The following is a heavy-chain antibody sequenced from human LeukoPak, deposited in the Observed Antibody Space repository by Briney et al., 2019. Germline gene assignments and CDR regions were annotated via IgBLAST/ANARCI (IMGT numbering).Heavy chain of an antibody. J-gene: IGHJ6*03. CDR1: GYTFTSYY. V-gene: IGHV1-18*04. CDR3: ARPHLYYYYYYMDV. CDR2: ISAYNGNT. Sequence: ASVKVSCKASGYTFTSYYMHWVRQAPGQGLEWMGWISAYNGNTNYAQKLQGRVTMTTDTSTSTAYMELRSLRSDDTAVYYCARPHLYYYYYYMDVWGKGTTVTVSS.